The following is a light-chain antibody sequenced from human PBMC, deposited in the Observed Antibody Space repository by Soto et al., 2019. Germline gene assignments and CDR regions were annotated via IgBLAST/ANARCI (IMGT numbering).Light chain of an antibody. V-gene: IGLV2-14*01. CDR2: EVS. CDR3: TSYTSSTTWV. CDR1: SSDVGRYNY. Sequence: QSALTQPASVSGSPGQSITISCTGTSSDVGRYNYVSWYQQHPGKAPKLMIYEVSNRLSGVSNRFSASKSGNTASLTISGLQAEDEADYYCTSYTSSTTWVFGGGTKLTVL. J-gene: IGLJ3*02.